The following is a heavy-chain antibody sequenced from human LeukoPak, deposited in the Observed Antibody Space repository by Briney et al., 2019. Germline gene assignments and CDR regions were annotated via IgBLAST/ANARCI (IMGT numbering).Heavy chain of an antibody. J-gene: IGHJ4*02. CDR2: IYTSGST. CDR3: ASEYYYDTSGYYSLAS. Sequence: PSETLSLTCAVYGGSFSGYYWSWIRQPPGKGLEWIGRIYTSGSTNYNPSLKSRVTMSVDTSKNQFSLKLRSVTAADTAVYYCASEYYYDTSGYYSLASWGQGHLVTVSS. V-gene: IGHV4-59*10. D-gene: IGHD3-22*01. CDR1: GGSFSGYY.